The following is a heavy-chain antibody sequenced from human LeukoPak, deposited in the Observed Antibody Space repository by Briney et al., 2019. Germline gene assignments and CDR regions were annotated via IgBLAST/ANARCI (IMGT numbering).Heavy chain of an antibody. J-gene: IGHJ4*02. D-gene: IGHD3-10*01. CDR2: IKTKIETYAT. CDR3: ARVGDYYGSGSYSPYDF. Sequence: GGSLRLSCAASGFTFSGSTMHWVRQASGKGLEWVARIKTKIETYATSCAASVKGTFTISRDDSKNTAYLQMNSLKTDDTAVYYCARVGDYYGSGSYSPYDFWGQGTLVTVSS. V-gene: IGHV3-73*01. CDR1: GFTFSGST.